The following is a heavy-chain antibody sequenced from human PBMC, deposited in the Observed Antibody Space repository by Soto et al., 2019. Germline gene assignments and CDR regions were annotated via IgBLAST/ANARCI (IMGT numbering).Heavy chain of an antibody. CDR1: GYTFTSYA. CDR2: INAGNGNT. V-gene: IGHV1-3*01. D-gene: IGHD6-19*01. Sequence: ASVKVSCKASGYTFTSYAMHWVRQAPGQRLERMGWINAGNGNTKYSQKFQGRVTITRDTSASTAYMELSSLRSEDTAVYYCARGSSGWYFDHWGQGTLVTVSS. CDR3: ARGSSGWYFDH. J-gene: IGHJ4*02.